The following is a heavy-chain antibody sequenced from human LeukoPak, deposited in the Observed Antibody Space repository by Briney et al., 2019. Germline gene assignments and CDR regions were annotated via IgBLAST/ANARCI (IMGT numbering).Heavy chain of an antibody. V-gene: IGHV4-59*01. CDR2: IYYSGST. CDR1: GGSISSYY. D-gene: IGHD1-26*01. Sequence: PSETLSLTCTVSGGSISSYYWSWIRQPPGKGLEWIGYIYYSGSTNYNPSLKSRVTISVDTSKNQFSLKLGSVTAADTAVYYCARVMAAWEPTDGRSWFDPWGQGTLVTVSS. CDR3: ARVMAAWEPTDGRSWFDP. J-gene: IGHJ5*02.